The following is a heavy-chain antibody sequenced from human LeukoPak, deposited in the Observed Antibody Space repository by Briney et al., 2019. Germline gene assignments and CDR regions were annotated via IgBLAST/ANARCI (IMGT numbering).Heavy chain of an antibody. V-gene: IGHV4-39*07. CDR1: GGSISSSSYY. J-gene: IGHJ3*02. D-gene: IGHD3-22*01. CDR2: IYYSGST. Sequence: SETLSLTCTVSGGSISSSSYYWGWIRQPPWKGLEWIGSIYYSGSTYYNPSLKSRVTISVDTSKNQFSLKLSSVTAADTAVYFCARARNYYDSSDYYYEGDAFDIWGQGTMVTVSS. CDR3: ARARNYYDSSDYYYEGDAFDI.